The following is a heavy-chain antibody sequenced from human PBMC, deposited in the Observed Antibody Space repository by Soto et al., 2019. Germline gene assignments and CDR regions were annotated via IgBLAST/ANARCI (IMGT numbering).Heavy chain of an antibody. CDR2: IYYTGST. D-gene: IGHD3-22*01. CDR1: GGSISSGDYY. CDR3: ARVGGYYDSSGPN. Sequence: QVQLQESGPGLVKPSQTLSLTCTVSGGSISSGDYYWSWIRQPPGKGLEWIGYIYYTGSTYYNPSLKSRVTISVDTSKNQFSLKLSSVTAADTAVYYYARVGGYYDSSGPNWGQGTLVTVSS. V-gene: IGHV4-30-4*01. J-gene: IGHJ4*02.